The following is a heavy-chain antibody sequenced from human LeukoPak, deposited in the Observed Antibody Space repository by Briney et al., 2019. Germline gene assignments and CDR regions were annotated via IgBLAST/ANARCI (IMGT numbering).Heavy chain of an antibody. CDR2: VYYSGST. D-gene: IGHD3-10*01. V-gene: IGHV4-59*01. CDR1: GGSISSYY. CDR3: ARNSGSGPGWDV. J-gene: IGHJ6*04. Sequence: SETLSLTCTVSGGSISSYYWSWIRQPPGKGLEWIGYVYYSGSTDYRASLRSRLTISVDTSKNQFSLKLSSLTAADTAIYYCARNSGSGPGWDVWGKGATVTVSS.